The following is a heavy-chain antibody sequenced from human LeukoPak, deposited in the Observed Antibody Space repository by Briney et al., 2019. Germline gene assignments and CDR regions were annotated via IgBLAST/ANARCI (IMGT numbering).Heavy chain of an antibody. Sequence: ASVEVSCKASGYTFTSYAISWVRQAPGQGLEWMGWISTYNGNTNYAQKFQGRVTLTTDTSTSTAFMDLRSLRSDDTAVYHCARVAIGSWYFDLWGRGTLVTVSS. CDR1: GYTFTSYA. D-gene: IGHD2-15*01. CDR2: ISTYNGNT. CDR3: ARVAIGSWYFDL. V-gene: IGHV1-18*01. J-gene: IGHJ2*01.